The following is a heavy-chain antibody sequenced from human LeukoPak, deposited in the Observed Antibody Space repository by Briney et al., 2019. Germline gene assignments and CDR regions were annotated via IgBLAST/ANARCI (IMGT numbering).Heavy chain of an antibody. CDR3: ARAPRNSSTMLDY. CDR1: GYTLTSYY. Sequence: GASVKVSCKASGYTLTSYYMHWVRQAPGQGLEWMGIINPSGGSTSYAQKFQGRVTMTRDTSTSTVYMDFSSLRSEDTALYYCARAPRNSSTMLDYWGQGTLVTVSS. J-gene: IGHJ4*02. CDR2: INPSGGST. D-gene: IGHD6-13*01. V-gene: IGHV1-46*01.